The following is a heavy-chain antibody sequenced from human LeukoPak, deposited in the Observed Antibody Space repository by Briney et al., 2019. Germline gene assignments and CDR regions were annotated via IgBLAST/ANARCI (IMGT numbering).Heavy chain of an antibody. V-gene: IGHV1-18*01. CDR3: ARVGVLVTANFDY. Sequence: ASVKVSCKDSGYTFTSYGISWVRQAPGQGIERMGWISAKNGNKNYAQKLQGRVTITTDTSTSTAYMELRSLRSDDTAVYYCARVGVLVTANFDYWGQGTLVTVSS. D-gene: IGHD2-21*02. CDR1: GYTFTSYG. CDR2: ISAKNGNK. J-gene: IGHJ4*02.